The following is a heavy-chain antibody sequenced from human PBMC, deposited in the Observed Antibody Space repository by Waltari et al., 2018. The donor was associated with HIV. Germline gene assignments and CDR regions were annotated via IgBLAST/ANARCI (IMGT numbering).Heavy chain of an antibody. D-gene: IGHD3-3*01. CDR1: GFTFNDHY. CDR3: ARNYDFWSGLPGY. Sequence: QVQLVESGGGLVKPGGSLRLSCAASGFTFNDHYMSWIRQAPGKGRGWCSYLSSSGRSIYYADSVKGRFTISRDNAKNSLYLQMTSLRAEDTAVYYCARNYDFWSGLPGYWGQGTLVTVSS. CDR2: LSSSGRSI. V-gene: IGHV3-11*01. J-gene: IGHJ4*02.